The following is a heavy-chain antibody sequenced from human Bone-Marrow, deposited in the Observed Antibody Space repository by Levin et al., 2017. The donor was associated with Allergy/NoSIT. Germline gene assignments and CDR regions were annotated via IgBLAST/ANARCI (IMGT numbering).Heavy chain of an antibody. Sequence: ASVKVSCTVSGYTFSDYYMHWVRQAPGQGLEWMGWINPKRGDANTAQKFEGRVVLTRDTSISTAYMEVRRLRSDDTALYYCARGGTRSNDYWGQGTLVTVSS. CDR1: GYTFSDYY. D-gene: IGHD2-15*01. CDR3: ARGGTRSNDY. CDR2: INPKRGDA. J-gene: IGHJ4*02. V-gene: IGHV1-2*02.